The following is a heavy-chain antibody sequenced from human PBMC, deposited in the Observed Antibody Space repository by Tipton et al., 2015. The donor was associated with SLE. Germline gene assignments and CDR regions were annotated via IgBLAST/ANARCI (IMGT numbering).Heavy chain of an antibody. J-gene: IGHJ5*02. V-gene: IGHV3-11*01. CDR2: ITTSGHTI. CDR1: GFTFSDSY. D-gene: IGHD2-2*01. CDR3: ARQRGVPTAGALNWFDP. Sequence: SLRLSCVASGFTFSDSYMCWIRQAPGKGLEWISYITTSGHTIYYAESVQGRFTISRDNAKNSLFLQMDNLRAEDTAVYYCARQRGVPTAGALNWFDPWGQGTLVTVSS.